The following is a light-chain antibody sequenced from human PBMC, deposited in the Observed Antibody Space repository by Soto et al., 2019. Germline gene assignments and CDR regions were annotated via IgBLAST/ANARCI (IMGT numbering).Light chain of an antibody. J-gene: IGKJ5*01. CDR2: HDS. V-gene: IGKV1-5*01. Sequence: DIHMTQSPSTLSASVGDRVTITFRASHSISRWLAWYQQKPGKSPKLLIYHDSSLEGGVPSRFSGSGSGTEFTLTISSLQPDDFATYFCQQYNSYPVTFGQGTRLEIK. CDR1: HSISRW. CDR3: QQYNSYPVT.